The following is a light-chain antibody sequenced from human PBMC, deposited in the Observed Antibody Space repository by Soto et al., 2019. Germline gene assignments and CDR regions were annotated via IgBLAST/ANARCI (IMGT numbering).Light chain of an antibody. CDR2: GTS. CDR3: QQFGNAPWT. CDR1: QSVPSTY. Sequence: VLSQSPGRLSLSPGARATLSCRASQSVPSTYFDWYQQKSGQPARLLISGTSNRATGIPDRFSGSGSGRDFTLTIRRLEPEDFAVYFCQQFGNAPWTFGQGTQVDLK. J-gene: IGKJ1*01. V-gene: IGKV3-20*01.